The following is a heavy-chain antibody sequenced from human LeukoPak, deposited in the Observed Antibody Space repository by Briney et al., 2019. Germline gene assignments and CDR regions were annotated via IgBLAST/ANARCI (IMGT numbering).Heavy chain of an antibody. CDR1: GGSISSGGYS. V-gene: IGHV4-30-2*03. J-gene: IGHJ4*02. Sequence: PSETLSLTCAVSGGSISSGGYSWSWIRQPPGKGLEWIGYIYHSGSTYYNPSLKSRVTISVDTSKNQFSLKLSSVTAADTAVYYCARQWNNDYWGQGTLVTVSS. CDR2: IYHSGST. CDR3: ARQWNNDY. D-gene: IGHD1-1*01.